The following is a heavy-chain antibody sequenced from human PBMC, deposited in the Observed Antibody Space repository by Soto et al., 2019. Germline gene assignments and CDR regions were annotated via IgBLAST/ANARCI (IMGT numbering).Heavy chain of an antibody. CDR2: IIPIFGTA. Sequence: SVKVSCKASGGAFSSYAISWVRQAPGQGLEWMGGIIPIFGTANYAQKFQGRVTITADKSTSTAYMELSSLRSEDTAVYYCARKRWSRYYTVGYRYYYGMDVWGQGTTVTVSS. V-gene: IGHV1-69*06. D-gene: IGHD3-3*01. CDR3: ARKRWSRYYTVGYRYYYGMDV. J-gene: IGHJ6*02. CDR1: GGAFSSYA.